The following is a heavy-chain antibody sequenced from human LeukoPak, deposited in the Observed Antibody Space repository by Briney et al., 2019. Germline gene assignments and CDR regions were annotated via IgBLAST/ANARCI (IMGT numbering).Heavy chain of an antibody. D-gene: IGHD2-15*01. V-gene: IGHV1-69*04. CDR3: ARDYEVVVAAPRGARAYYFDY. CDR1: GGTFSSYA. CDR2: IIPILGIA. Sequence: SVKGSCKASGGTFSSYAISWVRQAPGQGLEWMGRIIPILGIANYAQKFQGRVTMTRDTSTSTVYMELSSLRSEDTAVYYCARDYEVVVAAPRGARAYYFDYWGQGTLVTVPS. J-gene: IGHJ4*02.